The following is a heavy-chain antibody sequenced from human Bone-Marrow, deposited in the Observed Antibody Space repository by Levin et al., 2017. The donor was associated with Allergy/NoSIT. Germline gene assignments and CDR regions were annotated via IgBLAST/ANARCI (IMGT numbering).Heavy chain of an antibody. CDR2: VYYSGST. J-gene: IGHJ5*01. D-gene: IGHD3-16*02. V-gene: IGHV4-61*08. CDR3: ASHRFTSAACLALLFGT. CDR1: GGSVSSDGYF. Sequence: SQTLSLTCTVSGGSVSSDGYFWTWIRPPPRKGLEWIGYVYYSGSTNYNPSLKSRVTMSVDTSNNQFSLKLNSVTAADTAMYYCASHRFTSAACLALLFGTWGRGAMVTVSS.